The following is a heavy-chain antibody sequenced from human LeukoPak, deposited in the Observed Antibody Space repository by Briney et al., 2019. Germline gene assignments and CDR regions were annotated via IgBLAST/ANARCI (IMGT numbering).Heavy chain of an antibody. CDR2: IWYDGSNK. Sequence: GGSLRLSCAASGFTFSSYGMHWVRQAPGKGLEWVAVIWYDGSNKYYADSVKGRFTISRDNSKNTLYLQMNSLRAEDTAVYYCARDGDSGYGFPLAHWGQGTLVTVSS. CDR1: GFTFSSYG. V-gene: IGHV3-33*01. CDR3: ARDGDSGYGFPLAH. J-gene: IGHJ4*02. D-gene: IGHD5-12*01.